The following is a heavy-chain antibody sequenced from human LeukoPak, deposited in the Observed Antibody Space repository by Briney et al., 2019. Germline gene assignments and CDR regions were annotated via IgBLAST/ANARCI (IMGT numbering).Heavy chain of an antibody. CDR3: ARGGVYSSGWYVDY. V-gene: IGHV3-21*01. CDR1: GFTFISYS. Sequence: GGSLRLSCAASGFTFISYSMNWVRQAPGKGLEWVSSISSSSSYIYYADSVKGRFTISRDNAKNSLYLRMNSLRAEDTAVYYCARGGVYSSGWYVDYWGQGTLVTVSS. D-gene: IGHD6-19*01. CDR2: ISSSSSYI. J-gene: IGHJ4*02.